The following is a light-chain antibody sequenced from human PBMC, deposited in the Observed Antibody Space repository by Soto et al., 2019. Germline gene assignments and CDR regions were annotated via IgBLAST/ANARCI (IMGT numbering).Light chain of an antibody. V-gene: IGKV3-15*01. CDR1: QSVSSN. CDR3: QQYNNWLWT. CDR2: GAS. Sequence: EIVMTQSPATLSVSPGERATLSCRASQSVSSNLAWYQQKPGQAPRPLISGASTRATGIPARFSGSGSGTEFTLTISSLQSEDFAVYYCQQYNNWLWTFGQGTKVEIK. J-gene: IGKJ1*01.